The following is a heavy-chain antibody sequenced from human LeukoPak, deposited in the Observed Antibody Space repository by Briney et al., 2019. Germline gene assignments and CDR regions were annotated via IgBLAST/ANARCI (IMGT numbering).Heavy chain of an antibody. CDR1: GGTFSSYA. D-gene: IGHD3-3*01. CDR3: ARAPQGSITIFGVVPAEYYYYYMDV. J-gene: IGHJ6*03. V-gene: IGHV1-69*13. CDR2: IIPIFGTA. Sequence: ASVKVSCKASGGTFSSYAISWVRQAPGQGLEWMGGIIPIFGTANYAQKFQGRVTITADESTSTAYMELSSLRSEDTAVYYYARAPQGSITIFGVVPAEYYYYYMDVWGKGTTVTVSS.